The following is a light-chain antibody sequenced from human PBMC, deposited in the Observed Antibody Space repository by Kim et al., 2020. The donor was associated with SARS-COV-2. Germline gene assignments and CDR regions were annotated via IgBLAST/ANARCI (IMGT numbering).Light chain of an antibody. CDR1: QSVLYSSNNKNY. J-gene: IGKJ2*01. Sequence: DMVMTQSPDSLAVSLGERATINCKSSQSVLYSSNNKNYLAWYQQKPGQPPKLLIYWASTRESGVPDRFSGSGSGTDFTLTISSLQAEDVAVYYCQQYYSTPAFGQGTKLEI. V-gene: IGKV4-1*01. CDR2: WAS. CDR3: QQYYSTPA.